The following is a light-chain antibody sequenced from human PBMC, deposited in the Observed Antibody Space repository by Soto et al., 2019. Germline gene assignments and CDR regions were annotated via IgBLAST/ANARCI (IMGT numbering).Light chain of an antibody. J-gene: IGLJ1*01. V-gene: IGLV2-14*01. CDR3: SSYTSSNTLV. CDR2: EVA. CDR1: SDNVGVFHF. Sequence: QSALALPASVSGSPGQSITISCPGTSDNVGVFHFVSWYQQYPGKAPKLLIYEVAKRPSGVSDRFSGSKSGNTASLTISGLQAEDEAYYYLSSYTSSNTLVFGSGTKLTVL.